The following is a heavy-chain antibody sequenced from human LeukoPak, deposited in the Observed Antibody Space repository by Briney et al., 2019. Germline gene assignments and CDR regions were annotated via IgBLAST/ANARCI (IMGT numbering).Heavy chain of an antibody. CDR3: ARGRSSSWYGNY. D-gene: IGHD6-13*01. Sequence: WASVKVSCKASGFPFTDFYIHWVRQAPGQGLEWMGEINLRTGGTKYVKNLQGRVTMTRDTSITTAYVELSRLTSDDTAVYYCARGRSSSWYGNYWGQGTLVTVSS. V-gene: IGHV1-2*02. CDR2: INLRTGGT. J-gene: IGHJ4*02. CDR1: GFPFTDFY.